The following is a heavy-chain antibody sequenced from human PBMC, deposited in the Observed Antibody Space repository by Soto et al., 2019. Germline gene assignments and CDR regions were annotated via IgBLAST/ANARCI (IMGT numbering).Heavy chain of an antibody. CDR2: INPSGGST. J-gene: IGHJ3*02. D-gene: IGHD3-9*01. Sequence: QVQLVQSGAEVKKPGASVKVSRKASGYTFTSYYMHWVRQAPGQGLEWMGIINPSGGSTSYAQKFQGRVTMTRDTSTSTVYMELSSLRSEDTAVYYCARDRRYFDNSDAFDIWGQGTMVTVSS. CDR3: ARDRRYFDNSDAFDI. CDR1: GYTFTSYY. V-gene: IGHV1-46*03.